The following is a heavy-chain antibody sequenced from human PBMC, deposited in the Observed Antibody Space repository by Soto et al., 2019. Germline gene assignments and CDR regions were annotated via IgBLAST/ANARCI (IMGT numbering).Heavy chain of an antibody. CDR3: VKDLGYGNSFLRDY. V-gene: IGHV3-23*01. CDR2: ITDSGYTA. Sequence: EMQLLESGGASVQPGGSLRLSCAASGFSFGTFVMTWFRQAPGGGLEWVASITDSGYTASYAETVEGRFTVSRDNSKSTLYLQLNSLRVEDTAVYYCVKDLGYGNSFLRDYWGQGTLVTVSS. CDR1: GFSFGTFV. D-gene: IGHD6-13*01. J-gene: IGHJ4*02.